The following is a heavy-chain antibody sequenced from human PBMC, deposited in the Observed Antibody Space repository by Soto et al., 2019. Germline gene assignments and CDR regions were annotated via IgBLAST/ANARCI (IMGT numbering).Heavy chain of an antibody. J-gene: IGHJ6*02. Sequence: GGSLRLSXTGSGFTFGDYAMTWFRQAPGKGLEWVSFIRSKARGGTTEYAASVKGRFTMSRDDSKSIAYLQMNSLKTEDSAVYYCSREGYWFRELSQYYYGMDVWGQGITVTASS. V-gene: IGHV3-49*03. CDR2: IRSKARGGTT. D-gene: IGHD3-10*01. CDR1: GFTFGDYA. CDR3: SREGYWFRELSQYYYGMDV.